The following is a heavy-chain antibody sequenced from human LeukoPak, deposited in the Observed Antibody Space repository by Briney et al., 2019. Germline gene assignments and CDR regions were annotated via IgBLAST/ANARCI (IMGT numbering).Heavy chain of an antibody. CDR3: ARVTIFGDYYFDY. V-gene: IGHV4-31*03. CDR1: GGSISSGGYY. CDR2: IYYSGST. Sequence: PSQTLSLTCTVSGGSISSGGYYWSWIRQHPGKGLEWIGYIYYSGSTYYNPSLKSRVTISVDTSKNQFSLKLSSVTAADTAVYYCARVTIFGDYYFDYWGQGTLVTVSS. J-gene: IGHJ4*02. D-gene: IGHD3-3*01.